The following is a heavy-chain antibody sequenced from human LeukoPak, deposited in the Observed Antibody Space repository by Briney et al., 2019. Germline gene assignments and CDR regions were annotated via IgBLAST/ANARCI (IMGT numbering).Heavy chain of an antibody. CDR2: ISSSGSTI. CDR3: ARDRSYGYFNY. J-gene: IGHJ4*02. D-gene: IGHD5-18*01. Sequence: GGSLRLSCEASGFTFSTYWITWVRQAPGKGLEWVSYISSSGSTIYYADSVKGRFTISRDNAKNSLYLQMSSLRAEDTAVYYCARDRSYGYFNYWGEGALVTVSS. V-gene: IGHV3-48*04. CDR1: GFTFSTYW.